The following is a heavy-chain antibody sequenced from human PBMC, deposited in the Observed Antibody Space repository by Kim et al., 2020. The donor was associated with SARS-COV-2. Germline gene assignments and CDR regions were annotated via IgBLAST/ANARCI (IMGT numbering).Heavy chain of an antibody. V-gene: IGHV3-30-3*01. Sequence: GGSLRLSCAASGFTFSSCAIHWVRQAPGKGLEWVAVISYDGSNKNYADSVKGRFTISRDNSKNTLYLQMNSLRAEDTALYYCARDPGSRLRGLTYSYYGMDVWGQGTTGTVSS. CDR3: ARDPGSRLRGLTYSYYGMDV. J-gene: IGHJ6*02. D-gene: IGHD3-10*01. CDR2: ISYDGSNK. CDR1: GFTFSSCA.